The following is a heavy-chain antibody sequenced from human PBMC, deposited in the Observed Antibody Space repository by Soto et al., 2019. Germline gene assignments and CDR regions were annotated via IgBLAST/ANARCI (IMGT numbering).Heavy chain of an antibody. CDR1: GFTFSSYG. J-gene: IGHJ4*02. D-gene: IGHD6-13*01. V-gene: IGHV3-33*01. Sequence: QVQLVESGGGVVQPGRSLRLSCAASGFTFSSYGMHWVRQAPGKGLEWVAVIWYDGSNKYYADSVKGRFTISRDNSKNTLYLQMNSLRAEDTAVYYCAREWLVAEAGTVGYWGQGTLVTVSS. CDR2: IWYDGSNK. CDR3: AREWLVAEAGTVGY.